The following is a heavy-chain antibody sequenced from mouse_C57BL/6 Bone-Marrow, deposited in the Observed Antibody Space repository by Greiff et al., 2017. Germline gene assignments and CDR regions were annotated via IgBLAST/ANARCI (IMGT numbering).Heavy chain of an antibody. CDR3: ARPLIYYYFDY. CDR2: INPNNGGT. CDR1: GYTFTDYY. D-gene: IGHD1-1*01. J-gene: IGHJ2*01. Sequence: VQLQQSGPELVKPGASVKISCKASGYTFTDYYMNWVKQSHGKSLEWIGDINPNNGGTSYNQKFKGKATLTVDKSSSTAYMELRSLTSEDSAVYYCARPLIYYYFDYWGQGTTLTVSS. V-gene: IGHV1-26*01.